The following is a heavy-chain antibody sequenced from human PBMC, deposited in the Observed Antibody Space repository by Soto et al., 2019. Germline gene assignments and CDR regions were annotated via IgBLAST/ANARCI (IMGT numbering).Heavy chain of an antibody. CDR2: CDPEDAET. Sequence: QVQLVQSGAEVKKPGASVKVSCKVSGYSLTELSMHWVRQAPGKGLEWMGGCDPEDAETINAQKFQSRVTMTENTSTDTAYMELSSLRYEDTAVYYCATERITIFGVVIRTPNYFDYWGQGTLVTVSS. J-gene: IGHJ4*02. CDR3: ATERITIFGVVIRTPNYFDY. D-gene: IGHD3-3*01. V-gene: IGHV1-24*01. CDR1: GYSLTELS.